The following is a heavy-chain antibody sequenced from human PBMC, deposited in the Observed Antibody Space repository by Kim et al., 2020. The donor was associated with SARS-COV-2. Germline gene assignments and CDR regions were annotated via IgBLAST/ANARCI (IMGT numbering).Heavy chain of an antibody. CDR2: IIPIFGTA. Sequence: SVKVSCKASGGTFSSYAISWVRQAPGQGLEWMGGIIPIFGTANYAQKFQGRVTITADESTSTAYMELSSLRSEDTAVYYCARDLYDSSGYYSPDFGYWGQGTLVTVSS. CDR3: ARDLYDSSGYYSPDFGY. J-gene: IGHJ4*02. CDR1: GGTFSSYA. V-gene: IGHV1-69*13. D-gene: IGHD3-22*01.